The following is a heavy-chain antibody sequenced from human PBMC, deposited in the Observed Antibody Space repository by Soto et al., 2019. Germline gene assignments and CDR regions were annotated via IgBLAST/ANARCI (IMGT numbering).Heavy chain of an antibody. D-gene: IGHD3-22*01. CDR2: IYSGGIT. CDR3: ARWRLLVGQGMDV. J-gene: IGHJ6*02. Sequence: GGSLRLSCAASGFTVSSNYMSWVRQAPGKGLEWVSVIYSGGITYYADSVKGRFTISRDNSKNTLYLQMNSLRAEDTAVYYCARWRLLVGQGMDVWGPGTTMTV. CDR1: GFTVSSNY. V-gene: IGHV3-53*01.